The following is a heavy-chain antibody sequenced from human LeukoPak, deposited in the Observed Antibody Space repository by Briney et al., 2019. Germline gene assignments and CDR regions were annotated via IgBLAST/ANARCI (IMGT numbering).Heavy chain of an antibody. V-gene: IGHV3-23*01. CDR3: AKGWNWFDP. Sequence: PGGSLRLSCAASGFTFNTYAMSWVRQAPGKGLEWVSSISIGGGTFYADSVKGRFTFSRDNSKNTLYLQMNSLRAEDTAPYYCAKGWNWFDPWGQGTLVTVSS. J-gene: IGHJ5*02. D-gene: IGHD1-1*01. CDR1: GFTFNTYA. CDR2: ISIGGGT.